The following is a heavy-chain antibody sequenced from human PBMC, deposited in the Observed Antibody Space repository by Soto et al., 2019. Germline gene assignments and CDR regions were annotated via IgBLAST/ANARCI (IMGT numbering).Heavy chain of an antibody. CDR1: GGSISSYY. CDR3: ARGRADGAFDI. CDR2: IYYSGST. J-gene: IGHJ3*02. Sequence: PSETLSLTCTASGGSISSYYWSWIRQPPGKGLEWIGYIYYSGSTNYNPSLKSRVTISVDTSKNQSSLKLSSVTAADTAVYYCARGRADGAFDIWGQGTMVTVSS. V-gene: IGHV4-59*01.